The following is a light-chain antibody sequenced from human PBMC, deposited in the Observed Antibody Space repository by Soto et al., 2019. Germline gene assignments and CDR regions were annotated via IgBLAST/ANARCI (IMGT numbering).Light chain of an antibody. Sequence: EIVMTQSPATLSVSPGERVTLSCRASESLSTYLAWYQQKPGQAPRLLIYGASTKATGIPARFSGSGSATDFTLTISSLQSEDFAVYYCQSYNDWPFTFGQGT. CDR2: GAS. V-gene: IGKV3-15*01. J-gene: IGKJ2*01. CDR3: QSYNDWPFT. CDR1: ESLSTY.